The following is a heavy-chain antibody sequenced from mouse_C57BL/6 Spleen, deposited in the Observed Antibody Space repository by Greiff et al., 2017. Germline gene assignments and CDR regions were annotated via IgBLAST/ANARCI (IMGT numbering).Heavy chain of an antibody. CDR1: GYTFTSYW. J-gene: IGHJ4*01. CDR2: LYPGNSDT. CDR3: TRGYYYDGAVDD. V-gene: IGHV1-5*01. Sequence: EVQLQQSGTVLARPGASVKMSCKTSGYTFTSYWMHWVKPRPGQGLEWIGALYPGNSDTSYNQKFKGKAKLTSVTSASAAYMELSSLTNEDSAVYYCTRGYYYDGAVDDWGQGTSVTVSS. D-gene: IGHD1-1*01.